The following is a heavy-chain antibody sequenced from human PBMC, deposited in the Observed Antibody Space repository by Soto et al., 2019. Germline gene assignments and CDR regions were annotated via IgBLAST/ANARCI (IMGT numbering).Heavy chain of an antibody. CDR3: ARDYGYYDFWSGYYRARPHYYYYGMDV. J-gene: IGHJ6*02. D-gene: IGHD3-3*01. V-gene: IGHV3-33*01. CDR1: GFTFNSYG. Sequence: GGSMRLSCAASGFTFNSYGMHWVRQAPGKGLEWVAVIWYDGSNKYYADSVKGRFTISRDNSKNTLYLQMNSLRAEDTAVYYCARDYGYYDFWSGYYRARPHYYYYGMDVWGQGTTVTVSS. CDR2: IWYDGSNK.